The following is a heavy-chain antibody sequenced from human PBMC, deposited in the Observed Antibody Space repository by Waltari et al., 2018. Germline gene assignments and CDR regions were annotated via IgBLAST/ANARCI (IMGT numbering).Heavy chain of an antibody. D-gene: IGHD3-10*01. Sequence: QFQLQESGPGLVKPSETLSLTCGVSGYSITNGYYWGWIRQAPGKGLEWIGSIYNSGSTYYNASRKSRVTISVDTAKSQVSLKLSAVTAADTAVYYCARRDGSGTYYPPNAFDIWGQGTGVTVSS. J-gene: IGHJ3*02. CDR1: GYSITNGYY. V-gene: IGHV4-38-2*01. CDR2: IYNSGST. CDR3: ARRDGSGTYYPPNAFDI.